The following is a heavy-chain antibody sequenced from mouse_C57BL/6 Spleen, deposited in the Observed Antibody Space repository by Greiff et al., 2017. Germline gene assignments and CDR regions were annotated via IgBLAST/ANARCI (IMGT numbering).Heavy chain of an antibody. J-gene: IGHJ4*01. CDR3: AREGSYDYHYYAMDY. CDR1: GYAFSSYW. V-gene: IGHV1-80*01. D-gene: IGHD2-4*01. Sequence: VQLQQSGAELVKPGASVKISCKASGYAFSSYWMNWVKQRPGKGLEWIGQIYPGDGDTNYNGKFKGKATLTADKSSSTAYMQLSSLTSEDSAVYLYAREGSYDYHYYAMDYWGQGTSVTVSS. CDR2: IYPGDGDT.